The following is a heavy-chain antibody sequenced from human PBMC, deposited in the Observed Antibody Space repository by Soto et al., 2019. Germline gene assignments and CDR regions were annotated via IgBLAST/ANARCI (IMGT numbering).Heavy chain of an antibody. CDR3: ARATIPSQPKGLDV. D-gene: IGHD2-2*02. V-gene: IGHV1-3*01. CDR2: INGGTGNV. Sequence: QVQLVQSGAEMKKPGASVKVSCKSSGYTFNIYGIHWLRQAPGQSLEWMGWINGGTGNVEYSQRFQDRVIISRDTSPNKDYMEVSRLTFDDTAIYRCARATIPSQPKGLDVWGQGTAVIVSS. CDR1: GYTFNIYG. J-gene: IGHJ6*02.